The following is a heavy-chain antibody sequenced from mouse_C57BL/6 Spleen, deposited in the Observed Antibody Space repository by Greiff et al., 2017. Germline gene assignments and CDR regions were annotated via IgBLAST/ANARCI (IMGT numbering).Heavy chain of an antibody. CDR3: ARTPPYDYDEDYAMDY. Sequence: VQLQQPGAELVKPGASVKLSCKASGYTFTSYWMHWVKQRPGRGLEWIGRIDPNSGGTKYNEKFKSKATLTVDKPSSTAYMQLSSLTSEDSAVYYCARTPPYDYDEDYAMDYWGQGTSVTVSS. CDR1: GYTFTSYW. D-gene: IGHD2-4*01. J-gene: IGHJ4*01. V-gene: IGHV1-72*01. CDR2: IDPNSGGT.